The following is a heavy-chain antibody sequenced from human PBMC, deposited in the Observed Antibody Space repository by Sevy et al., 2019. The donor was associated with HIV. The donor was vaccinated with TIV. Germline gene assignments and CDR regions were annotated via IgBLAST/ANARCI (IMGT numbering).Heavy chain of an antibody. D-gene: IGHD3-3*01. V-gene: IGHV3-33*01. Sequence: GGSLRLSCAASGFTFSSYGMHWVRQAPGKGLEWVSAIWHDGSNKFHADSVKGRFTISRDNSKNTLYLQMNSLRAEDTAVYYCARDSPRRADFWSGYGWDGMDVWGQGTTVTVSS. CDR3: ARDSPRRADFWSGYGWDGMDV. J-gene: IGHJ6*02. CDR2: IWHDGSNK. CDR1: GFTFSSYG.